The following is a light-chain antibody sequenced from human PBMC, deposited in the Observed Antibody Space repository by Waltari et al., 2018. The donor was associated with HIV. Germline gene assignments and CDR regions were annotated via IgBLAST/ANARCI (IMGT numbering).Light chain of an antibody. CDR3: QQRSNWPLT. V-gene: IGKV3-11*01. J-gene: IGKJ4*01. Sequence: VLTQSPATLSLSPGERATLSCRASQSVNRYLAWFQQKPGQAPRLLIYEASNRATGIPARFSGSGSGTDFTLTIASLEPEDFAIYYCQQRSNWPLTFGGGTKVEIK. CDR1: QSVNRY. CDR2: EAS.